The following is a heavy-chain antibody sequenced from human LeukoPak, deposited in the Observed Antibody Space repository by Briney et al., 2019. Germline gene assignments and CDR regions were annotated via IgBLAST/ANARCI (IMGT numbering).Heavy chain of an antibody. V-gene: IGHV3-21*01. CDR2: ISSSSTYI. Sequence: GGSLRLSCAASGFTFNTYSMNWVRQAPGKGLEWVSSISSSSTYIYNADSVKGRFTISRDNAKNSLYLQMNSLRAEDTAVYYCARNPPRGGGYSGFNDYWGQGTLDTVSS. CDR1: GFTFNTYS. J-gene: IGHJ4*02. CDR3: ARNPPRGGGYSGFNDY. D-gene: IGHD5-12*01.